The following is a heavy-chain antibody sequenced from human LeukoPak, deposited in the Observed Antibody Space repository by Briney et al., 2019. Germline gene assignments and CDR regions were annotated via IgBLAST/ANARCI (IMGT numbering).Heavy chain of an antibody. J-gene: IGHJ4*02. CDR3: ATGPGGYYFDY. Sequence: ASETLSLTSSVYGGSFGGYYWSWIRQSPEKGLEWIAEINQSGNTNYNPSLKSRVTISVDTPKNQFYLKVTSVVAADTAVYYCATGPGGYYFDYWGQGTLVTVSS. CDR1: GGSFGGYY. CDR2: INQSGNT. V-gene: IGHV4-34*01. D-gene: IGHD3-3*01.